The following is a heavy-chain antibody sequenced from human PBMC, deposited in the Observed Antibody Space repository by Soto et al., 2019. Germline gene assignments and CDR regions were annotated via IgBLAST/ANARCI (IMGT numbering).Heavy chain of an antibody. CDR3: ARVSDSSGYYYSFDY. Sequence: GASVKVSCKASGYTFTSYGISWVRQAPGQGLEWMGWISAYNGNTNYAQKLQGRVTMTTDTSTSTAYMELRSLRSDDTAVYYCARVSDSSGYYYSFDYWGQGTLVTVS. CDR1: GYTFTSYG. CDR2: ISAYNGNT. V-gene: IGHV1-18*01. D-gene: IGHD3-22*01. J-gene: IGHJ4*02.